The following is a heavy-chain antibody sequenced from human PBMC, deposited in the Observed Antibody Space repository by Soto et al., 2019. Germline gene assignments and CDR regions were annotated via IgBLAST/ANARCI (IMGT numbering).Heavy chain of an antibody. V-gene: IGHV1-18*01. J-gene: IGHJ4*02. D-gene: IGHD6-13*01. Sequence: ASVKVSCKASGYTFTNFGISWVRQAPGQGLEWMGWISAYNGNTNYAQNFQGRVTMTTDTSTSTVYMELSSLRSEDTAVYYCARDYDSSSWYFDYWGQGTLVTVSS. CDR3: ARDYDSSSWYFDY. CDR1: GYTFTNFG. CDR2: ISAYNGNT.